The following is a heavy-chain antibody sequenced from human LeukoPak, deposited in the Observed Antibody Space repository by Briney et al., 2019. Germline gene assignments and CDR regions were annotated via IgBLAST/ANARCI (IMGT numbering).Heavy chain of an antibody. CDR3: AREMLAAVAAQS. D-gene: IGHD6-19*01. V-gene: IGHV3-23*01. CDR2: ISGSAGGT. J-gene: IGHJ5*02. CDR1: GFTFRNYA. Sequence: PGGSLRLSCAASGFTFRNYAMNWVRQAPGKGLMWVSGISGSAGGTYYADSVKGRFTISRDNAKNSLYLQMNSLRAEDTAVYYCAREMLAAVAAQSWGQGTLVTVSS.